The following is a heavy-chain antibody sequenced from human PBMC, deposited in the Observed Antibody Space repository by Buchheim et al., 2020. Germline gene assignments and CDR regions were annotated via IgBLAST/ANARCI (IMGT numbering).Heavy chain of an antibody. Sequence: QVQLQQWGAGLLKPSETLSLTCAVSGGSFSGYYWSWIRQPPGKGLEWIGEINHSGSTNYDPSLKSRVTISVDTSKNQFSLKLSSVTAADTAVYYCARGRLLRRYCSGGSCADNDYWGQGTL. D-gene: IGHD2-15*01. CDR2: INHSGST. CDR3: ARGRLLRRYCSGGSCADNDY. J-gene: IGHJ4*02. CDR1: GGSFSGYY. V-gene: IGHV4-34*01.